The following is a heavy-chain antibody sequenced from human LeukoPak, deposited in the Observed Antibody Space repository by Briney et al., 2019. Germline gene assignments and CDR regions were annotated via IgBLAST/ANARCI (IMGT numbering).Heavy chain of an antibody. Sequence: GGSLRLSCAASGFTFSDYYMSWTRQAPGKGLEWVSYISSSDSTIYYADSVKGRFTISRDNAKNSLYLQMNSLRAEDTAVYYCARVEEWELLPSHFDYWGQGTLVTVSS. V-gene: IGHV3-11*01. D-gene: IGHD1-26*01. CDR3: ARVEEWELLPSHFDY. CDR1: GFTFSDYY. CDR2: ISSSDSTI. J-gene: IGHJ4*02.